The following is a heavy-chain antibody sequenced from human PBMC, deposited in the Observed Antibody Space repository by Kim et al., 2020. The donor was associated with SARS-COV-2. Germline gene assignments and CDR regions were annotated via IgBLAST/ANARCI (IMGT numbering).Heavy chain of an antibody. Sequence: TEYGDSVKCRFTMSRDSSKNTLYLQMNSLRAEDTAVYYCARGRDHAFDIWGRGTLVTVSS. CDR2: T. V-gene: IGHV3-53*01. J-gene: IGHJ3*02. CDR3: ARGRDHAFDI.